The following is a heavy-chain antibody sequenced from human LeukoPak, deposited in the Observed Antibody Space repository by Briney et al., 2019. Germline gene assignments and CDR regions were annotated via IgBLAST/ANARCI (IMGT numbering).Heavy chain of an antibody. CDR2: TSSDGRNE. CDR1: GFAFRSYA. D-gene: IGHD3-22*01. V-gene: IGHV3-30*14. J-gene: IGHJ5*02. CDR3: ARGYYYDSSGPGFDP. Sequence: GRSLRLSCAASGFAFRSYAMNWVRQAPGKGLEWVAVTSSDGRNEYYADSVKGRFTISRDNSKNTLYLQMNSLRAEDTAVYYCARGYYYDSSGPGFDPWGQGTLVTVSS.